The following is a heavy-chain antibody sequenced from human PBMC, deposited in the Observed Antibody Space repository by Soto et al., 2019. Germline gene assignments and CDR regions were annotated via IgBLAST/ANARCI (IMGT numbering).Heavy chain of an antibody. Sequence: VRQAPGQGLEWMGGIIPIFGTANYAQKFQGRVTITADKSTSTAYMELSSLRSEDTAVYYCARASDFWSGYYLPWGQGTLVTVSS. CDR3: ARASDFWSGYYLP. CDR2: IIPIFGTA. J-gene: IGHJ5*02. V-gene: IGHV1-69*06. D-gene: IGHD3-3*01.